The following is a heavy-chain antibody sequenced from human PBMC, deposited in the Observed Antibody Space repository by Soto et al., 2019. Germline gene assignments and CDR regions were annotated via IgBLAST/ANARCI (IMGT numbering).Heavy chain of an antibody. J-gene: IGHJ4*02. Sequence: GASVKVSCKASGYTFTSYAMHWVRQAPGQRLEWMGRINAGTGTTKYSQNFQGRVTIIRDTSATTAYMELGSLRFEDTAVYFCARDRCPDGICYTGNLDYWGQGTLVTVSS. CDR2: INAGTGTT. CDR3: ARDRCPDGICYTGNLDY. D-gene: IGHD2-8*01. V-gene: IGHV1-3*01. CDR1: GYTFTSYA.